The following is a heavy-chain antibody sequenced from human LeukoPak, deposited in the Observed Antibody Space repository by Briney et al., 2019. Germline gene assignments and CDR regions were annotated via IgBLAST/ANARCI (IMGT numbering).Heavy chain of an antibody. CDR2: FSPGGYT. J-gene: IGHJ5*02. D-gene: IGHD2-21*01. Sequence: SETLSLTCAVSGVSVSDYYWSWIRQSPEKGLEWIGEFSPGGYTTYNPSLRSRVIISEDTSENQLSLNVTSVTAADTALYYCARIRCGRGQARCYNHWAQGSLVTVSS. CDR1: GVSVSDYY. V-gene: IGHV4-34*01. CDR3: ARIRCGRGQARCYNH.